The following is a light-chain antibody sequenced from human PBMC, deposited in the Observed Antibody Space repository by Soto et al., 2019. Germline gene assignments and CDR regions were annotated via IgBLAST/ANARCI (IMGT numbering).Light chain of an antibody. V-gene: IGLV4-69*01. CDR1: NGHSSYA. J-gene: IGLJ3*02. CDR2: LNSDGSH. CDR3: QTWGTGIQV. Sequence: QSVLTQSPSASASLGASVKLTCTLTNGHSSYAIAWHQQQPEKGPRYLMKLNSDGSHSKGDRIPDRFSGSSSGAERYLTISSLQSEDEADYYCQTWGTGIQVFGGGTKLTVL.